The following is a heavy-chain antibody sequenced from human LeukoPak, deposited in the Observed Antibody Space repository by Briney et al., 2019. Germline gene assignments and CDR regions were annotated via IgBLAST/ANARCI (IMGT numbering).Heavy chain of an antibody. Sequence: GGSLRLSCEASGFTFSSYAMSWVRQAPGKGREWVSYISSCCSPIYYTDFVKGRFTISRDNAKNSLYLQMHSLRAEDTAVYYCARDPSIRWSNDAFDILRQGTMVTVSS. CDR3: ARDPSIRWSNDAFDI. CDR1: GFTFSSYA. J-gene: IGHJ3*02. V-gene: IGHV3-48*01. D-gene: IGHD2-15*01. CDR2: ISSCCSPI.